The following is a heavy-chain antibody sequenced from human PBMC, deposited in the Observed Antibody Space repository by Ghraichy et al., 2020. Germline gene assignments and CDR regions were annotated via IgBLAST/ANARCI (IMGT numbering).Heavy chain of an antibody. CDR3: ARGEIGLKPSDY. D-gene: IGHD3-16*01. Sequence: GGPLRLSCAASGFTVTNSYMSWVRQAPGKGLEWVSFMYSAENIYYADSVKGRFTISRDSSENTFYLQMNNLRVEDTAVYYCARGEIGLKPSDYWGQGTLVTVSS. J-gene: IGHJ4*02. V-gene: IGHV3-53*01. CDR2: MYSAENI. CDR1: GFTVTNSY.